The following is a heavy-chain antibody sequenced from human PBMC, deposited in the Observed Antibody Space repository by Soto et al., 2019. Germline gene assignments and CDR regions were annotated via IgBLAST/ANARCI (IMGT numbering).Heavy chain of an antibody. CDR2: INYSGST. J-gene: IGHJ5*02. V-gene: IGHV4-31*03. D-gene: IGHD3-22*01. CDR1: GGPISSGGYY. CDR3: ATGHSSVYYSHIDWFDA. Sequence: SETLSLTCTVSGGPISSGGYYWSWIRQHPGKGLEWIGYINYSGSTYYNPSLKSRVTIFVDTSKNQFSLKLSSVTAADTAVYYCATGHSSVYYSHIDWFDAWGQGTLITVCS.